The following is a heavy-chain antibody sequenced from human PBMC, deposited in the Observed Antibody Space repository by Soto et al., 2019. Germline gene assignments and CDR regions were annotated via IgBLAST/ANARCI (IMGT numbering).Heavy chain of an antibody. CDR2: ISAYNGNT. J-gene: IGHJ6*02. CDR1: GYTFTSYG. V-gene: IGHV1-18*01. D-gene: IGHD3-3*01. CDR3: ARDEVIDFWSGHEGDYYYGMDV. Sequence: ASVKVSCKASGYTFTSYGISWVRQAPGQGLEWMGWISAYNGNTNYAQKLQGRVTMTTDTSTSTAYMELRSLRSDDTAVYYCARDEVIDFWSGHEGDYYYGMDVWGQGTTVTVSS.